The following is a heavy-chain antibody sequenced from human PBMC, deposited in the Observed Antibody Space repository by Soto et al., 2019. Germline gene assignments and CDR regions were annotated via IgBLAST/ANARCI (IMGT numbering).Heavy chain of an antibody. Sequence: GGSLRLSCVASGFTFDTYGIHWVRQAPGKGLQWVALISYEGSNTYYADSVRGRFTISRDNSKNTLYLQMNTLRPEDTGVYYCARVTPGNNLYYFSGLDFWGQGTTVTVSS. J-gene: IGHJ6*02. CDR1: GFTFDTYG. CDR3: ARVTPGNNLYYFSGLDF. CDR2: ISYEGSNT. D-gene: IGHD1-1*01. V-gene: IGHV3-30-3*01.